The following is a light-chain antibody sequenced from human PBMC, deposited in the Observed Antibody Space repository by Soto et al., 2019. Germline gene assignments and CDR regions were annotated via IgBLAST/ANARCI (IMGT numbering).Light chain of an antibody. CDR1: SSDVGAYKY. CDR2: GVS. V-gene: IGLV2-14*03. J-gene: IGLJ1*01. Sequence: QSALTQPASVSGSPGQSITISCTGTSSDVGAYKYVSWYLQHPGKVPKLIIYGVSNRPSGVSNRFSGSKSGNTAFLTISGLQPEDEADYYCSSFTGTTTLDVFGTGTKLTVL. CDR3: SSFTGTTTLDV.